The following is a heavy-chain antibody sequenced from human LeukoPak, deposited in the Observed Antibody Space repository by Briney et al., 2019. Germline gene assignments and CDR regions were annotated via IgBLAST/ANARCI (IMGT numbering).Heavy chain of an antibody. CDR1: GFTFSSYS. V-gene: IGHV3-48*01. Sequence: GGSLRLSCAASGFTFSSYSRNWVRQAPGKGLEWVSYISSSSSTIYYADSVKGRFTISRDNAKNSLYLQMNTLRAADTSVYYCARDRVRGAFDYWGQETLVTVSS. J-gene: IGHJ4*02. CDR2: ISSSSSTI. D-gene: IGHD3-10*01. CDR3: ARDRVRGAFDY.